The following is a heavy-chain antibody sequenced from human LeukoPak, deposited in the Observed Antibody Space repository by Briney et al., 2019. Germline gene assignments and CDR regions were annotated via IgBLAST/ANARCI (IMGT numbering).Heavy chain of an antibody. Sequence: GGSLRLSCAASGFTFSSSGMHWVRQAPGRGLEWVANIKQDGSEKYYVDSVKGRFTISRDNAKNSLYLQMNSLRAEDTAVYYCARVGFPLSSSYDYWGQGTLVTVSS. CDR2: IKQDGSEK. D-gene: IGHD6-13*01. CDR3: ARVGFPLSSSYDY. CDR1: GFTFSSSG. V-gene: IGHV3-7*01. J-gene: IGHJ4*02.